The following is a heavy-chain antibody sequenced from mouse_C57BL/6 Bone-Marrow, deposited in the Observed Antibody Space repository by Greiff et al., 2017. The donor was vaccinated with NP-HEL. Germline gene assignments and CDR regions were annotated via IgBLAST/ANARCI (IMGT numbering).Heavy chain of an antibody. CDR1: GYTFTSYG. CDR2: IYPRSGNT. Sequence: QVQLQQSGAELARPGASVKLSCKASGYTFTSYGISWVKQRTGQGLEWIGEIYPRSGNTYYNEKFKGKATLTADKSSSTAYMELRSLTSEDSAVYFCARSGGYYEGFAYWGQGTLVTVSA. CDR3: ARSGGYYEGFAY. D-gene: IGHD2-3*01. J-gene: IGHJ3*01. V-gene: IGHV1-81*01.